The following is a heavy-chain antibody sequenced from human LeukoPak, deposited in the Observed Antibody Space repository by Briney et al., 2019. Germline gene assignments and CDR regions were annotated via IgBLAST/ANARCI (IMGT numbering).Heavy chain of an antibody. CDR3: TTDRGTPYCSGGSCYSGFDY. CDR2: IKSKTDGGTT. Sequence: GGSLRLSCAASGLTFRNAWMSWVRQAPGKGLEWVGRIKSKTDGGTTDYAAPAKGRFTVSRDDSKNTLYLQMNSLKTEDTAVYYCTTDRGTPYCSGGSCYSGFDYWGQGTLVTVSS. J-gene: IGHJ4*02. CDR1: GLTFRNAW. V-gene: IGHV3-15*01. D-gene: IGHD2-15*01.